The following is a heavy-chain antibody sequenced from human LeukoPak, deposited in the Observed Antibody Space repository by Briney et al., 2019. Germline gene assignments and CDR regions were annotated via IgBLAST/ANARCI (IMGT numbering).Heavy chain of an antibody. D-gene: IGHD6-13*01. J-gene: IGHJ4*02. CDR2: ISRSSSTI. Sequence: GGSLRLSCAASGFTFSSYSMNWVRQAPGKGLEWVSYISRSSSTIYYADSVKGRFTISRDNAKNSLSLQMNSLRAEDTAVYYCAREELVYFGYWGQGTLVTVSS. V-gene: IGHV3-48*01. CDR1: GFTFSSYS. CDR3: AREELVYFGY.